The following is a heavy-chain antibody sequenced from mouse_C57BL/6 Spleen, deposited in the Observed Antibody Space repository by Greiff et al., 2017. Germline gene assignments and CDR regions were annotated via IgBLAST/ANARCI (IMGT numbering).Heavy chain of an antibody. Sequence: EVQLQQSGPELVKPGASVKMSCKASGYTFTDYNMHWVKQSHGKSLEWIGYINPNNGGTSYNQKFKGKATLTVNKSSSTAYMELRSLTSEDSAVYYCARRGDYDVGFDYWGQGTTLTVSS. CDR1: GYTFTDYN. D-gene: IGHD2-4*01. CDR2: INPNNGGT. V-gene: IGHV1-22*01. J-gene: IGHJ2*01. CDR3: ARRGDYDVGFDY.